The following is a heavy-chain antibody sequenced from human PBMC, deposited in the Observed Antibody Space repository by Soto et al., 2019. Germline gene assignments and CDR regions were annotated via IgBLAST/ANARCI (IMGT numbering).Heavy chain of an antibody. CDR1: GYTFTNYS. Sequence: GESLKISCKGSGYTFTNYSIVWVRQQPGKGLEWLGIINPADSHTRYSPPFQGHVTGSVDKSIKTAYLQWSSLRASDSAHYYWARPHVETGGPKYVGNHAMDVWGHRTTVTVS. CDR3: ARPHVETGGPKYVGNHAMDV. CDR2: INPADSHT. J-gene: IGHJ6*02. D-gene: IGHD5-18*01. V-gene: IGHV5-51*01.